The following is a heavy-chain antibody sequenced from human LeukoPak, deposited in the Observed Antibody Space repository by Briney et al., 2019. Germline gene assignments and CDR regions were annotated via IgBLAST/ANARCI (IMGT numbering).Heavy chain of an antibody. CDR2: IKQGGSEK. CDR3: ATHEWGASAFDY. CDR1: GFMFSSYW. J-gene: IGHJ4*02. Sequence: GGSLRLSCEASGFMFSSYWMNWVRQAPGKGLEWVANIKQGGSEKYYVDSVKGRFSISRDNAKSSLFLQMNSLRAEDTAVYYCATHEWGASAFDYWGQGTLVTVSS. V-gene: IGHV3-7*01. D-gene: IGHD1-26*01.